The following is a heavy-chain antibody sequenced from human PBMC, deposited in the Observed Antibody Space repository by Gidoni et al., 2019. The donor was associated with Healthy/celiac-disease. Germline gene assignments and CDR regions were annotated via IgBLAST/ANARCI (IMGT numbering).Heavy chain of an antibody. V-gene: IGHV5-51*01. CDR2: IYPGDSDT. CDR3: AIPVAPGGYGMDV. J-gene: IGHJ6*02. Sequence: PGKGLEWMGIIYPGDSDTRYSPSFQGQVTISADKSISTAYLQWSSLKASDTAMYYCAIPVAPGGYGMDVWSQGTTVTVSS. D-gene: IGHD6-25*01.